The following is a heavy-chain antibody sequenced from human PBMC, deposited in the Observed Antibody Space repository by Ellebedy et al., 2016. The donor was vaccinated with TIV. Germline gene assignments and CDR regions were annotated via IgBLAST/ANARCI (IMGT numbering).Heavy chain of an antibody. D-gene: IGHD5-12*01. V-gene: IGHV5-10-1*01. CDR1: GYIFTDHW. Sequence: GESPKISCKTPGYIFTDHWISWVRQMPGKGLEGMGKIDPSDSYTNYNPSFHGHVTISVDKSISTAYLQWSSLKASDTAMYYCALLYTGYDSDHYYYHGLDVWGQGTTVTVSS. CDR2: IDPSDSYT. CDR3: ALLYTGYDSDHYYYHGLDV. J-gene: IGHJ6*02.